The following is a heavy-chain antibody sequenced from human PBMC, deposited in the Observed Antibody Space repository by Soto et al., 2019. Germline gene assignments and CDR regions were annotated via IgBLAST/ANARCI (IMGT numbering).Heavy chain of an antibody. CDR3: ASEEILAATDFFDY. Sequence: QEQLVESGGGVVQPGRSLRLSYAASGFTFGSYAMHWVRQAPGKGREWVAVISYDGSNKYYADSVKGRFTISRDNSKNTLYLQMNSLRAEDTAVYYCASEEILAATDFFDYWGQGTLVTVSS. J-gene: IGHJ4*02. D-gene: IGHD2-15*01. V-gene: IGHV3-30-3*01. CDR1: GFTFGSYA. CDR2: ISYDGSNK.